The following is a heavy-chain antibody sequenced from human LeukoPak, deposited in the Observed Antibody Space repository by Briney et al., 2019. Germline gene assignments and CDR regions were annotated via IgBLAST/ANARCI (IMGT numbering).Heavy chain of an antibody. CDR1: GYTLTELS. V-gene: IGHV1-24*01. J-gene: IGHJ6*04. D-gene: IGHD5-12*01. CDR3: RAKITNYYYGMDV. Sequence: GASVKVSCKVSGYTLTELSMRWVRQAPGKGLEWMGGFDPEDGETIYAQKFQGRVTMTEDTSTDTAYMELSSLRSEDTAVYYCRAKITNYYYGMDVWGKGTTVTVSS. CDR2: FDPEDGET.